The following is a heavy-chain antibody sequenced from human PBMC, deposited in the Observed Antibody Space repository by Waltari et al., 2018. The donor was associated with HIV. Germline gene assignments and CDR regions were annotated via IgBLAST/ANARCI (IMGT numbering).Heavy chain of an antibody. CDR3: ARAQENSGSLAFQL. J-gene: IGHJ1*01. CDR2: MFHSGST. D-gene: IGHD3-10*01. CDR1: AYAMRSGFC. Sequence: QVQMQVSRPGLVRPSEPMSLNCTVSAYAMRSGFCWARLRRPRGKGLEWIGSMFHSGSTYYNPSLKSRVTMSIDVTKNRISLNLKSVTATDTALYYCARAQENSGSLAFQLWGLGTLVTVSS. V-gene: IGHV4-38-2*02.